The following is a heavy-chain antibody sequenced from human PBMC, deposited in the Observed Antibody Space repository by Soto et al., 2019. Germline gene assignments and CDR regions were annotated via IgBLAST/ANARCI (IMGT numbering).Heavy chain of an antibody. D-gene: IGHD5-18*01. V-gene: IGHV4-59*01. J-gene: IGHJ4*02. CDR1: GGSISSYY. Sequence: SETLSLTCTVSGGSISSYYWSWIRQPPGKGLEWIGYIYYSGSTNYNPSLKSRVTISVDTSKSQFSLKLSSVTAADTAVYYCARSSYTAMSPNFDYWGQGTLVTVSS. CDR3: ARSSYTAMSPNFDY. CDR2: IYYSGST.